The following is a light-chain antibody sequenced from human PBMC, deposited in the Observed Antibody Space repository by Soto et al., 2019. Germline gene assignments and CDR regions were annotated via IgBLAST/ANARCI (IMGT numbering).Light chain of an antibody. Sequence: DIQMTQSPSTLSASVGDRVTITCRASQSISTWLAWYQQKSGKAPKLLIYEASSLGSGVPSRFSGSGSGTEFTLTISSLQPDDVATYYCQQYNSYSETLGQGTKVDIK. J-gene: IGKJ1*01. CDR3: QQYNSYSET. V-gene: IGKV1-5*03. CDR1: QSISTW. CDR2: EAS.